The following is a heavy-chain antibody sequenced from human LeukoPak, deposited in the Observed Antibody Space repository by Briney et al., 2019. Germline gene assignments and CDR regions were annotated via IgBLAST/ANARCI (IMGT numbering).Heavy chain of an antibody. CDR1: GGSFSGYY. J-gene: IGHJ4*02. V-gene: IGHV4-34*01. CDR3: ARGRVDY. CDR2: INHSGST. Sequence: SETLSLTCAVYGGSFSGYYWSWIRQPPGKGLEWIGEINHSGSTNYNPSLKSRVTISVDTSKNQFSLKLSSVTAADTAVYYCARGRVDYWGQGTLVTVSP.